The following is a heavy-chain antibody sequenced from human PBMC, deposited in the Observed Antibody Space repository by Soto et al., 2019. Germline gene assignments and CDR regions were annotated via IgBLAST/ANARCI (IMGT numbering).Heavy chain of an antibody. CDR2: IDPQSGGT. D-gene: IGHD5-12*01. J-gene: IGHJ4*02. CDR3: ARVSVDVPE. V-gene: IGHV1-2*02. Sequence: QLVQSGAEVKKPGASVRVSCKTSGPTFIAYYIHWVRQAPGQGLEWMGWIDPQSGGTTYEQKFLGRVTMTRDTSINTAYMDLNRLTSDDTAVYYCARVSVDVPEWGQGPLITVSS. CDR1: GPTFIAYY.